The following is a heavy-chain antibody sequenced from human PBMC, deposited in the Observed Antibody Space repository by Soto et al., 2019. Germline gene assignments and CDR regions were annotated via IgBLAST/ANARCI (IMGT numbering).Heavy chain of an antibody. V-gene: IGHV3-30*04. D-gene: IGHD3-22*01. CDR1: GFIFSSYA. CDR2: ISYDGSDK. J-gene: IGHJ6*02. Sequence: QVQLVESGGGVVQPGRSLRLSCAASGFIFSSYAMHWVRQAPGKGLEWVSLISYDGSDKYYADSVKGRFIISRDSSKNTVYLQMNSLRAEDTALYYCARNDYDSTSYYGSYFYGLDVWGQGTTVTVSS. CDR3: ARNDYDSTSYYGSYFYGLDV.